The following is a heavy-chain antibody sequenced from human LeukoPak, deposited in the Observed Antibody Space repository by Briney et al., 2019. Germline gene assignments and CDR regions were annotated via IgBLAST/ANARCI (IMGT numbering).Heavy chain of an antibody. D-gene: IGHD1-7*01. CDR1: GGSISSGSYY. CDR2: IYTSGST. CDR3: ASDRRTGTTFSFDY. Sequence: SETLSLTCTVSGGSISSGSYYWSWIRQPAGKGLEWIGRIYTSGSTNYNPSLKSRVTISVDTSKNQFSLKLSSVTAADTAVYYCASDRRTGTTFSFDYWGQGTLVTVSS. J-gene: IGHJ4*02. V-gene: IGHV4-61*02.